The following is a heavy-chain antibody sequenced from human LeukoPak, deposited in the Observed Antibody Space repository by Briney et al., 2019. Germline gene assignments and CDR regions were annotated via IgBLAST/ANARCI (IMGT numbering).Heavy chain of an antibody. CDR1: GYTFISYG. CDR3: ARDPRLEPWDY. Sequence: ASVKVSCKASGYTFISYGISWVRQAPGQGLEWMGWISAYNGNTNYAQKLQGRVTMTTDTSTSTAQMELRSLRSDDTAVYYCARDPRLEPWDYWGQGTLVTVSS. J-gene: IGHJ4*02. D-gene: IGHD1-1*01. V-gene: IGHV1-18*01. CDR2: ISAYNGNT.